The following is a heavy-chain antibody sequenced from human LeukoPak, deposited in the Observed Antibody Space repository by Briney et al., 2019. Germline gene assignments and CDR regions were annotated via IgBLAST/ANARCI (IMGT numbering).Heavy chain of an antibody. Sequence: PSETLSLTCTVSGGSISSSGYYWGWIRQPPGKGLEWIGSISYTGSNYYSPSLTSRFTVSADTSDNQFSLKLSSVTAADTAVYYCARHRGYDGGVYYRWFDPWGQGTLVTVSS. J-gene: IGHJ5*02. D-gene: IGHD3-22*01. CDR2: ISYTGSN. V-gene: IGHV4-39*01. CDR1: GGSISSSGYY. CDR3: ARHRGYDGGVYYRWFDP.